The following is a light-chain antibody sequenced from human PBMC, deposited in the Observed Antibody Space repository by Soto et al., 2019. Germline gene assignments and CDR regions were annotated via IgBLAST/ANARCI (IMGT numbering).Light chain of an antibody. Sequence: EILLTQSPGTLSLSPGETATLSCRASQSINNYFLAWHQQRPGQAPRLLIFRASQRASGIPDRFRGSGSGTDFTLTITRLEPEDFAVYYCQQYTNAPRTFGQGTKVDI. J-gene: IGKJ1*01. CDR2: RAS. V-gene: IGKV3-20*01. CDR1: QSINNYF. CDR3: QQYTNAPRT.